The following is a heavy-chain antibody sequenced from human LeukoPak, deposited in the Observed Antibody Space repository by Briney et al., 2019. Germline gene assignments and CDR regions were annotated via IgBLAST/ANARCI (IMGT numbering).Heavy chain of an antibody. V-gene: IGHV1-69*13. CDR2: TIPIFGTA. D-gene: IGHD2-2*01. J-gene: IGHJ6*04. CDR1: GGTFSSYA. CDR3: ARKVPAAMYGMDV. Sequence: GASVKVSCKASGGTFSSYAISWVRQAPGQGLEWMGGTIPIFGTADYAQKFQGRVTITADESTSTAYMELSSLRSEDTAVYYCARKVPAAMYGMDVWGKGTTVTVSS.